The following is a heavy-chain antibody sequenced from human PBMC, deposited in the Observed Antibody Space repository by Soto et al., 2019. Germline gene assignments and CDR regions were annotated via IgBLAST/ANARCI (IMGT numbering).Heavy chain of an antibody. CDR1: GFIFENFG. CDR3: PNNQGVELVPLPTVDSFDP. CDR2: ISGSGFKK. J-gene: IGHJ5*02. D-gene: IGHD1-26*01. V-gene: IGHV3-23*01. Sequence: GGSLRLSCAASGFIFENFGMSWVRQAPGKGLEWISSISGSGFKKYYADSVKGRFTISRDNSKSTVYLELNNLSAEDTAVYHCPNNQGVELVPLPTVDSFDPSGQGSVVTGSS.